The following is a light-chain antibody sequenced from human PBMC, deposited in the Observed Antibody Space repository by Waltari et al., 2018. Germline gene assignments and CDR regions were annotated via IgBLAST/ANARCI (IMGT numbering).Light chain of an antibody. CDR3: MQALQFIT. J-gene: IGKJ5*01. CDR2: MGS. Sequence: DIVMTQSPLSLSVTPGEPASISCRSSRSLLRKSEYNYLDWYLHKPWQSPTLLIYMGSNRASGVPDRFSGSGSGTEFTLKISRVEAEDVGVYYCMQALQFITFGQGTRLEIK. V-gene: IGKV2-28*01. CDR1: RSLLRKSEYNY.